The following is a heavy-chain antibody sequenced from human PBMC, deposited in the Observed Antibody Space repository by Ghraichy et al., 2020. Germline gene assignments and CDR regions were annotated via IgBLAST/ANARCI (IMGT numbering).Heavy chain of an antibody. CDR1: GFTFSTYA. D-gene: IGHD6-19*01. Sequence: GSLRLSCAASGFTFSTYAMSWVRQAPGKGLDWVSRISGSGCSTYYADSVKGRFTISRDNSRNTLYLQMNSLRAEDTAVYYCAKIAVAGLDYWGKGTLVTVSS. CDR2: ISGSGCST. J-gene: IGHJ4*02. V-gene: IGHV3-23*01. CDR3: AKIAVAGLDY.